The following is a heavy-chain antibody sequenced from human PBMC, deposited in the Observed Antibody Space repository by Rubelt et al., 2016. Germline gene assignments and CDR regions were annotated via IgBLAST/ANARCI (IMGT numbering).Heavy chain of an antibody. CDR2: IKSDSDGGTT. CDR1: GFTVSNSY. J-gene: IGHJ4*02. Sequence: EVQLVESGGGLVQPGGSLRLSCAASGFTVSNSYMSWVRQAPGKGLQWVGRIKSDSDGGTTDFAAPVKGRCSISRDDSKNTLYLQMNSLKTEDTALYYCLRHDDTIDYWGQGTLVTVSS. CDR3: LRHDDTIDY. V-gene: IGHV3-15*01. D-gene: IGHD1-1*01.